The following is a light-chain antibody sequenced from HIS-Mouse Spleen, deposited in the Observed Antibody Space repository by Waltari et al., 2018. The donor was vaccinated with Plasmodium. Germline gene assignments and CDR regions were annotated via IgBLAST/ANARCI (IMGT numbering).Light chain of an antibody. CDR3: CSYAGSSTFVV. Sequence: QSALTQPASVSGSPGQSITISCTGTSSDVGSYNLVSWYQQHPGNAPELMIYEGSKRPSGVVNRFSGCKSGNAASLTISGLQDEDEADYYCCSYAGSSTFVVFGGGTKLTVL. CDR2: EGS. CDR1: SSDVGSYNL. V-gene: IGLV2-23*03. J-gene: IGLJ2*01.